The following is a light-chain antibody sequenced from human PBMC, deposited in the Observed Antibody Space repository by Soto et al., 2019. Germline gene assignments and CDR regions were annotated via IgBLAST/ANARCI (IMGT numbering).Light chain of an antibody. CDR3: QQYNSYSPRT. J-gene: IGKJ1*01. Sequence: DIPMTQSPSTLSASVGDRVTITCRASQSISSWLAWYQQKPGKAPKLLIYDASSLESGVPSRFSGSGSGTELTLTISSLQPDDFATYYCQQYNSYSPRTFGQGTKVEIK. CDR2: DAS. CDR1: QSISSW. V-gene: IGKV1-5*01.